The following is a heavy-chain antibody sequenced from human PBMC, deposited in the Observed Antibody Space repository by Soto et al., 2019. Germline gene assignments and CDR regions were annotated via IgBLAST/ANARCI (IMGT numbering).Heavy chain of an antibody. V-gene: IGHV5-10-1*01. CDR1: VYHITSYW. CDR3: ARRYSTSSPLRYYNYHMDV. J-gene: IGHJ6*02. Sequence: GEAVKISCKVSVYHITSYWITWVRQKPGKGREWMGKIDPSDSYTNYSPSFQGHVTISADKSISTAYLQWSSLKASDTAMYYCARRYSTSSPLRYYNYHMDVWGQGTKVTV. D-gene: IGHD6-6*01. CDR2: IDPSDSYT.